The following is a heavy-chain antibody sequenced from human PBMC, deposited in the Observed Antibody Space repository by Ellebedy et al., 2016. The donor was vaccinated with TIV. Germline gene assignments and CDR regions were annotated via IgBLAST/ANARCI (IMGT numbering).Heavy chain of an antibody. CDR1: GFTFSSYA. J-gene: IGHJ4*02. Sequence: GESLKISXAASGFTFSSYAMSWVRQAPGKGLEWVSAISGSGGSTYYADSVKGRFTISRDNSKNTLYLQMNSLRAEDTAVYSCAKGRGSGGYDFYSWGQGTLVTVSS. CDR2: ISGSGGST. CDR3: AKGRGSGGYDFYS. V-gene: IGHV3-23*01. D-gene: IGHD1-26*01.